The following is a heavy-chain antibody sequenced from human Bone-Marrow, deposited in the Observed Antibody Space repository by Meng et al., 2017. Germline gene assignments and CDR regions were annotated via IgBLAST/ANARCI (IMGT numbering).Heavy chain of an antibody. CDR3: ASLDDSSGYYSSDDAFDI. V-gene: IGHV3-7*01. CDR2: INGDGRRI. Sequence: GESLKISCAASGFTFSSYSMNWVRQAPGKGLEWVANINGDGRRINCVDSVKGRFTISRDNSKNTLYLQMNSLRAEDTAVYYCASLDDSSGYYSSDDAFDIWGQGTMVTVSS. J-gene: IGHJ3*02. CDR1: GFTFSSYS. D-gene: IGHD3-22*01.